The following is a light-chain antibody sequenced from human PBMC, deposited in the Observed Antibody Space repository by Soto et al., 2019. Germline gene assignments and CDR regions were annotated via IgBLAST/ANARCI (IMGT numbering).Light chain of an antibody. CDR1: QSVDGY. Sequence: VVMTQSPGTLSVSLGESYTLSCMARQSVDGYLSWYQQKPGQSPRLLIYGASTRATGVTARFRGGGSGTEFTLTISSLQSEDSAVYYCQQYHKWPPITFGPGTRLDIK. CDR2: GAS. J-gene: IGKJ5*01. CDR3: QQYHKWPPIT. V-gene: IGKV3-15*01.